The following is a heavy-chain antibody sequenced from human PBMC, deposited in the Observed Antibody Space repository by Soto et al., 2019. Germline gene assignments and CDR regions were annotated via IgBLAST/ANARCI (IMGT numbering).Heavy chain of an antibody. D-gene: IGHD2-15*01. Sequence: PGESLKISCQGSGYSFINYWIAWVRQMPGKGLEWMGMIYPADSDTRYSPSFQGQVTISADRSIATAYLQWNGLKASDTAIYYCARHFHDNSGGANYYYDLDVWGPGTTVTVSS. V-gene: IGHV5-51*01. CDR2: IYPADSDT. CDR1: GYSFINYW. J-gene: IGHJ6*02. CDR3: ARHFHDNSGGANYYYDLDV.